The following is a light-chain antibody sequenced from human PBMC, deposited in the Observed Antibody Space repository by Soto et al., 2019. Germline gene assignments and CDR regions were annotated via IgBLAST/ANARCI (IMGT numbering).Light chain of an antibody. CDR1: QSVMTYY. CDR3: QQYGRSPYT. Sequence: EIVLTQSPGTLSLSPGERAPLSCRASQSVMTYYLAWYHQKPGQAPRLLIYDGTSRATGIPDRFSGGGSGTDFTLTITRLEPEDFAVYYCQQYGRSPYTFGQGPKLEIK. V-gene: IGKV3-20*01. J-gene: IGKJ2*01. CDR2: DGT.